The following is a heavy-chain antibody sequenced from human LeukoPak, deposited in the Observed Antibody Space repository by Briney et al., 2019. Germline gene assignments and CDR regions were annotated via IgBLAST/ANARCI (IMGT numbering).Heavy chain of an antibody. CDR3: ARDPMVRGVTAYYFDY. V-gene: IGHV1-2*02. CDR2: INPNSGGT. D-gene: IGHD3-10*01. J-gene: IGHJ4*02. CDR1: GYTFTGYY. Sequence: EASVKVSCKASGYTFTGYYMHWVRQAPRQGLEWMGWINPNSGGTNYAQKFQGRVTMTRDTSISTAYMELSRLRSDDTAVYYCARDPMVRGVTAYYFDYWGQGTLVTVSS.